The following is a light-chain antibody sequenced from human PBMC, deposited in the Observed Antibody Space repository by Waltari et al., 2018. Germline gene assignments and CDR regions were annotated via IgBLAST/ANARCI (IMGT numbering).Light chain of an antibody. CDR2: LGA. J-gene: IGKJ2*01. CDR3: MQALQTPYT. Sequence: DIVMTPSPLSLPVTPGEPDSIPCRSRQSLLHSNGYNYLDWYLKKPGQSPQLLIYLGANRASGVPDRFSGSGSGTDFTLKISRVEAEDVGVYYCMQALQTPYTFGQGTKLEIK. CDR1: QSLLHSNGYNY. V-gene: IGKV2-28*01.